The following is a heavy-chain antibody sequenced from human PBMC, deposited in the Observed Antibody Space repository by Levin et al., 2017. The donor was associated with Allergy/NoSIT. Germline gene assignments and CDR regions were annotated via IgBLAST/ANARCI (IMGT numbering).Heavy chain of an antibody. D-gene: IGHD1-1*01. CDR3: VRALPTWKKGIGAGNAFDS. V-gene: IGHV5-51*01. CDR1: GYTFTTYW. J-gene: IGHJ3*02. Sequence: PGGSLRLSCMGSGYTFTTYWIGWVRQMPGKGLEWMGIIYPGDSDTRYSPSFQGQVTISADKSISTAYLQWSSLKASDTAMYYCVRALPTWKKGIGAGNAFDSWGQGTKVTVSS. CDR2: IYPGDSDT.